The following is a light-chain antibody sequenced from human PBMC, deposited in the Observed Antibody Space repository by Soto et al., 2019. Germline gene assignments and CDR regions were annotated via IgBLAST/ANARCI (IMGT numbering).Light chain of an antibody. CDR1: SSDVGGYEY. V-gene: IGLV2-11*01. Sequence: QSALTQPRSVSGSPGQSITISCTGSSSDVGGYEYVSWFQQDPGKAPKLMMYDVSARPSGVPNRFSGSKSGSTASLTISGLQADDEGDYYRCSYAGSYTYVFGTGTKVTVL. J-gene: IGLJ1*01. CDR3: CSYAGSYTYV. CDR2: DVS.